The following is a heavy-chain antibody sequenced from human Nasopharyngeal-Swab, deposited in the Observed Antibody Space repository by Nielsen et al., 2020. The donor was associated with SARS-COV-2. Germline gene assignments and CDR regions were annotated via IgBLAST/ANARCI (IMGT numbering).Heavy chain of an antibody. CDR3: ARHDYGENY. CDR2: INSDGSST. CDR1: GFTFSSYW. J-gene: IGHJ4*02. Sequence: GESLKISCAASGFTFSSYWVHWVRQAPGKGLVWVSRINSDGSSTSYADSVKGRFTISRDNAKNTLYLQMNSLRAEDTAVYYCARHDYGENYWGQGTLVTVSS. V-gene: IGHV3-74*01. D-gene: IGHD4-17*01.